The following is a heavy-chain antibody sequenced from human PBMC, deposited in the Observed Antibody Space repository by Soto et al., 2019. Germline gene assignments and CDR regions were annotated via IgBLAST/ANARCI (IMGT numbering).Heavy chain of an antibody. Sequence: GASVKVSCKASGYTFTGYYMHWVRQAPGQGVEWMGWIKLNSGGTNYAQKFQGRVTMTRETWMSRVYMELSRLRFDDRAVYYCGVPLPYCSTTSSYTPYYYYGIDLCRQETTVTVSS. D-gene: IGHD2-2*02. J-gene: IGHJ6*02. CDR1: GYTFTGYY. V-gene: IGHV1-2*02. CDR3: GVPLPYCSTTSSYTPYYYYGIDL. CDR2: IKLNSGGT.